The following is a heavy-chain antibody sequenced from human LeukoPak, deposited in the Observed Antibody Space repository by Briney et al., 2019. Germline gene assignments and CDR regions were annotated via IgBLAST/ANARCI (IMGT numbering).Heavy chain of an antibody. CDR2: IYPGDSDT. Sequence: GESLKISCKGSGYSFTSYWIGWVRQMPGKGLEWMGIIYPGDSDTRYSPSFQSQVTISADKSISTAYLQWSSLKASDTAMYYCARSSYCSGGSCYGAGYYYGMDVWGQGTTVTVSS. V-gene: IGHV5-51*01. CDR1: GYSFTSYW. J-gene: IGHJ6*02. D-gene: IGHD2-15*01. CDR3: ARSSYCSGGSCYGAGYYYGMDV.